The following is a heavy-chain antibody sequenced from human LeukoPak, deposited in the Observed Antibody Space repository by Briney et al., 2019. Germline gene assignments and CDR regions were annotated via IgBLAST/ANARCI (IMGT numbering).Heavy chain of an antibody. D-gene: IGHD2-2*02. CDR2: INHSGST. CDR1: GGSFSGYY. J-gene: IGHJ4*02. V-gene: IGHV4-34*01. CDR3: ARGRNLVPAVIPTKGSFDY. Sequence: PSETLSLTCAVYGGSFSGYYWSWIRQPPGKGLEWIGEINHSGSTNYNPSLKSRVTISVDTSKNQFSLKLSSVTAADTAVYYCARGRNLVPAVIPTKGSFDYWGQGTLVTVSS.